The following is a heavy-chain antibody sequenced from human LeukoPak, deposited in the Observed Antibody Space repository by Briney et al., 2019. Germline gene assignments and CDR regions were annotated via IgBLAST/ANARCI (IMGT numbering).Heavy chain of an antibody. D-gene: IGHD3-3*01. CDR1: GFTFSSYA. J-gene: IGHJ4*02. CDR3: TRRIYDFSYFDY. CDR2: ISGSGGST. Sequence: GGSLRLSCAASGFTFSSYAMHWVRQAPGKGLEWVSAISGSGGSTYYADSVKGRFTISRDNSKNTLYLQMNSLRAEDTAVYYCTRRIYDFSYFDYWGQGTLVTVSS. V-gene: IGHV3-23*01.